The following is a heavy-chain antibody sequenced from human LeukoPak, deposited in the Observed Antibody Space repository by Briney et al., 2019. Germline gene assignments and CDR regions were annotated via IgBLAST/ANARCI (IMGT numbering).Heavy chain of an antibody. CDR3: ARDWDLTVPGPKAQYGMDV. CDR2: IGTTGDK. V-gene: IGHV3-13*04. D-gene: IGHD3-9*01. CDR1: GFTFSKND. Sequence: GSLRLSCAASGFTFSKNDMQWVRQVTGKGLEWVSSIGTTGDKYYADSVKGRFIIPRDDAKNSLYLQMNSLRAGDTAVYYCARDWDLTVPGPKAQYGMDVWGQGTTVTVSS. J-gene: IGHJ6*02.